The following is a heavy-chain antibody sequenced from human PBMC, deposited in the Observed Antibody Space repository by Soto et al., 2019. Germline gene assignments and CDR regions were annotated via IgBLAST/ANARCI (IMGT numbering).Heavy chain of an antibody. CDR1: GYTFTGYY. V-gene: IGHV1-2*02. CDR3: ARRPGLAAAGTWFDP. Sequence: GASVKVSCKASGYTFTGYYMHWVRQAPGQGLEWMGWINPNSGGTNYAQKFQGRATMTRDTSISTAYMELSRLRSDDTAVYYCARRPGLAAAGTWFDPWGQGTLVTVSS. D-gene: IGHD6-13*01. J-gene: IGHJ5*02. CDR2: INPNSGGT.